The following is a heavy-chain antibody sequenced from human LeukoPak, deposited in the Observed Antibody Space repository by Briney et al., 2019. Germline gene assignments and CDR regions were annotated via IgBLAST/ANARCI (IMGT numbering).Heavy chain of an antibody. V-gene: IGHV3-23*01. CDR2: ISGSGGST. J-gene: IGHJ4*02. CDR1: GFTFSSYS. D-gene: IGHD1-26*01. CDR3: AKASTFSPSGSHFDY. Sequence: GSLRLSCAASGFTFSSYSMNWVRQAPGKGLEWVSAISGSGGSTYYADSVKGRFTISRDNSKNTLYLQMNSLRAEDTAVYYCAKASTFSPSGSHFDYWGQGTLVTVSS.